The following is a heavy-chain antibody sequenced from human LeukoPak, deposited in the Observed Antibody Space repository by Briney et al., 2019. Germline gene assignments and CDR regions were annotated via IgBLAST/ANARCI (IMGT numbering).Heavy chain of an antibody. D-gene: IGHD6-13*01. CDR2: MNPNSGNT. J-gene: IGHJ5*02. V-gene: IGHV1-8*01. CDR1: GYTFTSYD. Sequence: ASVKVSCKASGYTFTSYDIIWVRQATGQGLEWMGWMNPNSGNTGYAQKFQGRVTMTRNTSISTAYMELSSLRSEDTAVYYCARGSSWYYGPAWFDPWGQGTLVTVSS. CDR3: ARGSSWYYGPAWFDP.